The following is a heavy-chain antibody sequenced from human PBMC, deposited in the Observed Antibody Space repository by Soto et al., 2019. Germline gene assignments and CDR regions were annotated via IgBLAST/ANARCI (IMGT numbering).Heavy chain of an antibody. V-gene: IGHV1-69*01. J-gene: IGHJ6*02. CDR3: ARDQGGSYSGGYYYYYGMDV. Sequence: QVQLVQSGAEVQKPGSSVKVSCKASGGTFSSYAISWVRQAPGQGLEWMGGIIPIFGTANYAQKFQGRVTIIADESTSTAYMELSSLRSEDTAVYYCARDQGGSYSGGYYYYYGMDVWGQGTTVTVSS. CDR2: IIPIFGTA. D-gene: IGHD1-26*01. CDR1: GGTFSSYA.